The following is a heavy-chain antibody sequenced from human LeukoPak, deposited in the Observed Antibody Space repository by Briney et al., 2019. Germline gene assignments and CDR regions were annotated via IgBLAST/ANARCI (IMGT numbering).Heavy chain of an antibody. CDR1: GFTFSSYS. D-gene: IGHD3-22*01. J-gene: IGHJ4*02. CDR2: ISSSSSYI. Sequence: KTGGSLRLSCAASGFTFSSYSMNWVRQAPGKGLEWVSSISSSSSYIYYADSVKGRFTISRDNAKNSLYLQMNSLRAEDTAVYYCASYDSSGYPFDYWGQGTLVTVSS. V-gene: IGHV3-21*01. CDR3: ASYDSSGYPFDY.